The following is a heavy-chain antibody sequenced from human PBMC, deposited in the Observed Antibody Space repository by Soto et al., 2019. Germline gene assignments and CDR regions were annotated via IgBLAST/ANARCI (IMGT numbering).Heavy chain of an antibody. CDR1: GFTFSSYW. D-gene: IGHD3-16*02. CDR3: ARVNWARVHLGELSFFAFDI. CDR2: IKQDGSEK. Sequence: GGSLRLSCAASGFTFSSYWMSWVRQAPGKGLEWVANIKQDGSEKYYVDSVKGRFTISRDNAKNSLYLQMNSLRAEDTAVYYCARVNWARVHLGELSFFAFDIWGQGTMVTVSS. V-gene: IGHV3-7*01. J-gene: IGHJ3*02.